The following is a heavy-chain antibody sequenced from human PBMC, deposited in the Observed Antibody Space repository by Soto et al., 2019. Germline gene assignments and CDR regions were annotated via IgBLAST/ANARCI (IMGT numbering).Heavy chain of an antibody. CDR2: INHSGST. V-gene: IGHV4-34*01. CDR1: GGSFSGYY. D-gene: IGHD2-2*01. Sequence: SETLSLICAVYGGSFSGYYWSWIRQPPGKGLEWIGEINHSGSTNYNPSLKSRVTISVDTSKNQFSLKLSSVTAADTTVYYCARGGRSSAVPERYYYYGMDVWGQGTTVTVSS. J-gene: IGHJ6*02. CDR3: ARGGRSSAVPERYYYYGMDV.